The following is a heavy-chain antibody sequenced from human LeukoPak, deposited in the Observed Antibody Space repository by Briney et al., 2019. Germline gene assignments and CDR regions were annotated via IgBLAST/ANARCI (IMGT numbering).Heavy chain of an antibody. V-gene: IGHV1-69*06. CDR1: GGTFSTYA. Sequence: SVKVSCKASGGTFSTYAISWVRQAPGQGLEWMGGIIPIFGTTNYAQKFQGRVTITADKSTTTVYMELSSLRSEDTAVYYCARDPDIVPTENDYWGQGTLVTVSS. CDR3: ARDPDIVPTENDY. D-gene: IGHD5-12*01. J-gene: IGHJ4*02. CDR2: IIPIFGTT.